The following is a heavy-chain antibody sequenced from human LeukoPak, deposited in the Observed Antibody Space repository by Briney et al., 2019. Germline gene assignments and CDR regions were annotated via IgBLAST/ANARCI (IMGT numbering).Heavy chain of an antibody. J-gene: IGHJ5*02. V-gene: IGHV3-23*01. Sequence: GRSLRLSCAASGFTFSSYAMSWVRQPPGKGLEWVSAISVNGGSTYHADSVKGRFTISRDNSKNTLYLQTNSLRAEDTAVYYCAKDRDYVIFDPWGQGTLVTVSS. CDR3: AKDRDYVIFDP. CDR2: ISVNGGST. D-gene: IGHD4-17*01. CDR1: GFTFSSYA.